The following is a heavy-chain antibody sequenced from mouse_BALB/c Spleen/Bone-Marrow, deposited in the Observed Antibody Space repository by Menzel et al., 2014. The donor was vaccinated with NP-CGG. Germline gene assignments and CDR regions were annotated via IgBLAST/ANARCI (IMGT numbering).Heavy chain of an antibody. J-gene: IGHJ3*01. Sequence: VKLVESGAELVRPGSSVKISCKASGYAFSRSWMNWVKQRPGQGLEWIGQIYPGDDDTNYSGKFKGRATLTADKSSGTAYMQLSSLTSEDSAAYFCAGSTPLAYWGQGTLVTVSA. V-gene: IGHV1-80*01. CDR3: AGSTPLAY. CDR1: GYAFSRSW. D-gene: IGHD1-1*01. CDR2: IYPGDDDT.